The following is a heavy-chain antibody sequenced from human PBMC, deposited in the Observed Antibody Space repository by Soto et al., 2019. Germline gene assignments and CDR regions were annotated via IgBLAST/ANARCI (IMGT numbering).Heavy chain of an antibody. CDR2: CDPEDGET. J-gene: IGHJ5*02. V-gene: IGHV1-24*01. CDR1: VYTRTELS. CDR3: ATERAEYTANWFDP. D-gene: IGHD1-1*01. Sequence: ASVKVTCKVSVYTRTELSMHWVRQAPGKGLEWMGGCDPEDGETIYAQKFQGRVTMTEDTSTDTAYMELSSLRSEDTAVYYCATERAEYTANWFDPWGQGTLVTVSS.